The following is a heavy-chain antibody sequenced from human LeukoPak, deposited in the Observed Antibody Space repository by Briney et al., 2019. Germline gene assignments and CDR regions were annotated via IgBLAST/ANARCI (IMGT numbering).Heavy chain of an antibody. CDR3: AKDKAVGPTLLDY. CDR2: ITGSGGRT. Sequence: GGSLRLSCAVSGFTFSVYGMSWVRQAPGKGLEWVSAITGSGGRTYYADSEKGRFTISRDNSKNTLYLQINSLRAEDTAVYYCAKDKAVGPTLLDYWGQGTLVTVSS. D-gene: IGHD1-26*01. CDR1: GFTFSVYG. J-gene: IGHJ4*02. V-gene: IGHV3-23*01.